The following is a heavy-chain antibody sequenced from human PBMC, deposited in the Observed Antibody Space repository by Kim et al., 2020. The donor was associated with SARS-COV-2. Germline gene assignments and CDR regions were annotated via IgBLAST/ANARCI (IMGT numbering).Heavy chain of an antibody. V-gene: IGHV3-23*01. J-gene: IGHJ4*02. CDR2: ISGSSGST. CDR3: AKVRDYYDSSGYKYYFDY. D-gene: IGHD3-22*01. Sequence: GGSLRLSCAASGFTFSSYAMNWVRQAPGKGLEWVSAISGSSGSTYYADSVKGRFTISRDNSKNTLYLQMNSLRAEDTAVYYCAKVRDYYDSSGYKYYFDYWGQGTLVTVSS. CDR1: GFTFSSYA.